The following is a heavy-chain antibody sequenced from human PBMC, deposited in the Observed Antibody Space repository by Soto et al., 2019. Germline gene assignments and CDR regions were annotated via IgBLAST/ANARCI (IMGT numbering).Heavy chain of an antibody. CDR2: IYYSGST. D-gene: IGHD3-22*01. Sequence: PSETLSLTCTVSGGSISSYYWSWIRQPPGKGLEWIGYIYYSGSTNYNPSLKSRVTISVDTSKNQFSLKLSSVTAADTAVYYCARGGRITMMRDAFDIWGQGTMVTVSS. CDR1: GGSISSYY. CDR3: ARGGRITMMRDAFDI. V-gene: IGHV4-59*01. J-gene: IGHJ3*02.